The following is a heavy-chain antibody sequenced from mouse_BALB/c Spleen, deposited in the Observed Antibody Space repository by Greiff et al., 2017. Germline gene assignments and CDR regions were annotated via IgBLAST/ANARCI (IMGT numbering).Heavy chain of an antibody. CDR3: ARLGRSYAMDY. Sequence: EVKLMESGPGLVKPSQSLSLTCTVTGYSITSDYAWNWIRQFPGNKLEWMGYISYSGSTSYNPSLKSRISITRDTSKNQFFLQLNSVTTEDTATYYCARLGRSYAMDYWGQGTSVTISS. CDR2: ISYSGST. V-gene: IGHV3-2*02. CDR1: GYSITSDYA. J-gene: IGHJ4*01. D-gene: IGHD4-1*01.